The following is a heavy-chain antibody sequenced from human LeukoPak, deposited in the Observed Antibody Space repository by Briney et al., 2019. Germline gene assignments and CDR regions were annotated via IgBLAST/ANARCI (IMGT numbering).Heavy chain of an antibody. V-gene: IGHV3-23*01. CDR2: ISGNGDYT. J-gene: IGHJ4*02. CDR1: GFTFSSYA. D-gene: IGHD3-16*01. Sequence: GSLRLSCAASGFTFSSYAMSWVRQAPGKGLEWVSGISGNGDYTYYADSVKGRFTSSRDNSKNTLYLQMNSLRAEDTAIYYCARGPAPDYWGQGTLVTVSS. CDR3: ARGPAPDY.